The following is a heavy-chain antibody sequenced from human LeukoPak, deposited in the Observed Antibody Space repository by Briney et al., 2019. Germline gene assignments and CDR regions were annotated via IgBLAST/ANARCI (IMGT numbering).Heavy chain of an antibody. V-gene: IGHV3-66*02. J-gene: IGHJ5*02. CDR1: SFSVSSNY. Sequence: PGGSLRLSCAASSFSVSSNYMSWVRQVPGKGLEWVSVTYSGGDTYYADSVKGRFTISRDNSKNTLFLQMNSLRPEDTAVYYCAKGGHFSGWPNWFDPWGQGTLVTVSS. D-gene: IGHD6-19*01. CDR3: AKGGHFSGWPNWFDP. CDR2: TYSGGDT.